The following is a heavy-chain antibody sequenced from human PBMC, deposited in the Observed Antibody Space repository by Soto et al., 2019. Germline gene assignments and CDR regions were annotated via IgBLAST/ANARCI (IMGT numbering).Heavy chain of an antibody. J-gene: IGHJ4*02. CDR3: AHRLLKWNEWACVDA. Sequence: QITLKESGPTLVKATQTLTLTCSFSGFSLRNTEERVSWIRQPPGKALEWLGIIYWDDEKSYSPSVKSRLTITKDTSKNHVGLMMTNLDPVDTGTDYGAHRLLKWNEWACVDAWCQGTPVTVSS. V-gene: IGHV2-5*02. D-gene: IGHD1-1*01. CDR2: IYWDDEK. CDR1: GFSLRNTEER.